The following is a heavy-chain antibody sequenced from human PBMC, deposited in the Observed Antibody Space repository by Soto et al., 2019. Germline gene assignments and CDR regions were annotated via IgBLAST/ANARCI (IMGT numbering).Heavy chain of an antibody. D-gene: IGHD5-12*01. J-gene: IGHJ4*02. V-gene: IGHV3-64D*06. CDR3: VKSRGGNNFDFFD. CDR1: GFPFSSYA. CDR2: VRGNGDPP. Sequence: GGSLRLSCSASGFPFSSYAMHWVRQAPGKGLEYVSGVRGNGDPPFYADSVKGRFTISRDNSKNTLYLQMSSLSADDTADYYCVKSRGGNNFDFFDWGQGALVTVSS.